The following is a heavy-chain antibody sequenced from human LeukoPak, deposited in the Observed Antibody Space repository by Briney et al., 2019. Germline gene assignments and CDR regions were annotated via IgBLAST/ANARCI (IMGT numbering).Heavy chain of an antibody. D-gene: IGHD2-2*01. Sequence: GGSLRLSCAASGFTFSSVEMNWVRQAPGKGLEWIAYISPTFSTIYSPDSVKGRFIISRDNAKNSLYLQMNSLRAEDTGVYFCARGGYCSSTTCYRYNAFDIWGQGTMVTVSS. CDR1: GFTFSSVE. J-gene: IGHJ3*02. V-gene: IGHV3-48*03. CDR2: ISPTFSTI. CDR3: ARGGYCSSTTCYRYNAFDI.